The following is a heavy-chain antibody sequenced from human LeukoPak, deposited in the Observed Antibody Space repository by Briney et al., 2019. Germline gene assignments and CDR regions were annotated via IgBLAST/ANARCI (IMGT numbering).Heavy chain of an antibody. Sequence: SETLSLTCTVSGGSISSGGYYWSWIRQHPGKGLEWIGYIYYSGSTYYNPSLKSRVTISVDTSKNQFSLKLSSVTAADTAVYYSARDSYSSSHYGMDVWGQGTTVTVSS. CDR3: ARDSYSSSHYGMDV. V-gene: IGHV4-31*03. D-gene: IGHD6-6*01. J-gene: IGHJ6*02. CDR2: IYYSGST. CDR1: GGSISSGGYY.